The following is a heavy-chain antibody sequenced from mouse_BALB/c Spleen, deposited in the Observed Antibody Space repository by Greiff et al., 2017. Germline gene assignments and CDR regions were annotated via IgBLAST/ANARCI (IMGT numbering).Heavy chain of an antibody. CDR3: ARRRYYAMDY. Sequence: QVQLQQPGAELVMPGASVKMSCKASGYTFTDYWMHWVKQRPGQGLEWIGAIDTSDSYTSYNQKFKGKATLTVDESSSTAYMQLSSLTSEDSAVYYCARRRYYAMDYWGQGTSVTVSS. CDR2: IDTSDSYT. J-gene: IGHJ4*01. V-gene: IGHV1-69*01. CDR1: GYTFTDYW.